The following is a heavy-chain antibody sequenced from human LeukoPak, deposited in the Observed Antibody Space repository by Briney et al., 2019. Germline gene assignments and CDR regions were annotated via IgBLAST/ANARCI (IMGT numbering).Heavy chain of an antibody. V-gene: IGHV3-9*01. CDR3: VRGRYNYGYIFDY. D-gene: IGHD5-18*01. CDR2: ISWNSGII. Sequence: GGSLRLSCAASGFTFDDYAMYWVRQAPGKGLEWVSGISWNSGIIGYADSMKGRFTVSRDNARNSVYLQMNSLRVEDTAVYYCVRGRYNYGYIFDYWGQGTLVTVSS. CDR1: GFTFDDYA. J-gene: IGHJ4*02.